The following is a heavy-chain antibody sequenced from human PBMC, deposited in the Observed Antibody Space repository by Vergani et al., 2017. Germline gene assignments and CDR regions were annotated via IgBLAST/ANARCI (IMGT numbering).Heavy chain of an antibody. Sequence: QLQLQESGPGLVKPSETLSLTCTVSGGSISSSSYYWGWIRQPPGKGLEWIGSIYYSGSSYYNPSLKSRFTISLDTSKNQFSLKLSSVTAADTAVYYCARDYYDSSGYYVLDYWGQGTLVTVSS. V-gene: IGHV4-39*02. D-gene: IGHD3-22*01. J-gene: IGHJ4*02. CDR2: IYYSGSS. CDR3: ARDYYDSSGYYVLDY. CDR1: GGSISSSSYY.